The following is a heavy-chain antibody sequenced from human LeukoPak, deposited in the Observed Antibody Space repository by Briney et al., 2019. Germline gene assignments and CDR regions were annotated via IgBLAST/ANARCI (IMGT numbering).Heavy chain of an antibody. D-gene: IGHD5-24*01. CDR3: ASEGWLQLTY. V-gene: IGHV3-23*01. CDR1: GFTFSSYA. J-gene: IGHJ4*02. CDR2: ISGSGGTT. Sequence: GGSLRLSCAASGFTFSSYAMSWVRQAPGKGLEWVSVISGSGGTTYYADSVKGRFTISRDNSKNTLYLQMNSLRADDTAVYFCASEGWLQLTYWGQGTLVTVSS.